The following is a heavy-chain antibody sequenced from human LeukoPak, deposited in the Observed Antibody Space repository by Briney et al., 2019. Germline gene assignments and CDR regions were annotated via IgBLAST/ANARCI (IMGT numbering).Heavy chain of an antibody. Sequence: SETLSLTCTVSGGSTSSSSYYWGWIRQPPGKGLEWIGSIYYSGSTYYNPSLKSRVTISVDTSKNQFSLKLSSVTAADTAVYYCARGFLYYYYMDVWGKGTTVTVSS. CDR3: ARGFLYYYYMDV. V-gene: IGHV4-39*07. J-gene: IGHJ6*03. CDR2: IYYSGST. CDR1: GGSTSSSSYY. D-gene: IGHD2/OR15-2a*01.